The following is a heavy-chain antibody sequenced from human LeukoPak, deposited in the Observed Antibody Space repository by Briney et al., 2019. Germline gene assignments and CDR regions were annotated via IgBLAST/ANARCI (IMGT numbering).Heavy chain of an antibody. CDR3: ARGYGSGNFDY. V-gene: IGHV4-61*01. J-gene: IGHJ4*02. D-gene: IGHD3-10*01. CDR1: GGSISSSSYY. Sequence: SETLSLTCSVPGGSISSSSYYWSWTRQPPGKGLEWIGYIYYSGSTNYNPSLKSRVTISVDTSKNQFSLKLSSVTAADTAVYYCARGYGSGNFDYWGQGTLVTVSS. CDR2: IYYSGST.